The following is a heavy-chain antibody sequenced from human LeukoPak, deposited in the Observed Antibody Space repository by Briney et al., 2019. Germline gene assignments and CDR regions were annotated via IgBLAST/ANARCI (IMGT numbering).Heavy chain of an antibody. CDR2: IYTGGST. CDR3: ARQGPSYYYDYHIDV. V-gene: IGHV4-4*09. J-gene: IGHJ6*03. Sequence: PSETLSLTCTVSRGSISYYYWSWIRQFPGKGLEWIGYIYTGGSTKYNPSLKSRVTISVDTSKNQFSLNLGSVTAADTAVYYCARQGPSYYYDYHIDVWGKGTTVTVSS. CDR1: RGSISYYY.